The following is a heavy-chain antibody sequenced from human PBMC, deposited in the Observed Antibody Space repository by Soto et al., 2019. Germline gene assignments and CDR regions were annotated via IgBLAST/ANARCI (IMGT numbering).Heavy chain of an antibody. CDR3: TTEERDYYDSSLPGHYYYYYGMDV. CDR1: GFTFSNAW. D-gene: IGHD3-22*01. Sequence: GGSLRLSCAASGFTFSNAWMNWVRQAPGKGLEWVGRIKSKTDGGTTDYAAPVKGRFTISRDDSKNKLYLQMNSLKTEDTAVYYCTTEERDYYDSSLPGHYYYYYGMDVWGQGTTVTVSS. V-gene: IGHV3-15*07. J-gene: IGHJ6*02. CDR2: IKSKTDGGTT.